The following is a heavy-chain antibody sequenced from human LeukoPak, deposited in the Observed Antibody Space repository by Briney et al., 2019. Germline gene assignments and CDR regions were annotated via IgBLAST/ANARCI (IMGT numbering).Heavy chain of an antibody. J-gene: IGHJ3*02. D-gene: IGHD2-2*01. CDR2: IYYSGST. Sequence: SETLSLTCTVSGGSISSSSYYWGWIRQPPGKGLEWIGSIYYSGSTYYNPSLKSRVTIPVDTSKNQFSLKLSSVTAADTAVYYCARSSSTSWNAFDIWGQGTMVTVSS. CDR1: GGSISSSSYY. V-gene: IGHV4-39*01. CDR3: ARSSSTSWNAFDI.